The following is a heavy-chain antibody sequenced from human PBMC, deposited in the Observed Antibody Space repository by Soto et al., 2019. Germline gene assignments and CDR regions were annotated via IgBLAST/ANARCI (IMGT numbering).Heavy chain of an antibody. CDR3: ARYGGSNLYYFDY. CDR1: GGSFSGYY. D-gene: IGHD6-13*01. V-gene: IGHV4-34*01. CDR2: ISHSGST. J-gene: IGHJ4*02. Sequence: SETLSLTCAVYGGSFSGYYWSWIRQPPGRGLEWIGEISHSGSTNYNPSLKSRVTISLDTSKSQFSLQLSSVTAADTAVYSCARYGGSNLYYFDYWDQGTLFTVSS.